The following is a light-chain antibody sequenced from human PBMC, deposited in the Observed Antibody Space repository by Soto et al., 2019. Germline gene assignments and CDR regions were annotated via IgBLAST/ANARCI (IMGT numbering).Light chain of an antibody. CDR2: AAS. Sequence: DIQMTQSPSSVSASVGDRVSITCRASQDIGDWLAWYQQKPGKAPKFMVYAASSLQSGVPSRFRGSGSGTDFTLTISSLKPDDFATYYCQQYNSYSRTFGQGTKVDIK. J-gene: IGKJ1*01. CDR1: QDIGDW. V-gene: IGKV1D-16*01. CDR3: QQYNSYSRT.